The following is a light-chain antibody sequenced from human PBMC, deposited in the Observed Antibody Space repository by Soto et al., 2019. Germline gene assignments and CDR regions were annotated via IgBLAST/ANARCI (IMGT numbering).Light chain of an antibody. J-gene: IGLJ1*01. CDR1: SSDVGGYNY. CDR3: SSFTNTITRYA. CDR2: EVS. V-gene: IGLV2-14*01. Sequence: QSALTKPASVSGSPGQSITISCTGTSSDVGGYNYVSWFQHHPGKAAKLIIYEVSYRPSGVSNRFSGSKSGDTASLTISGLQAEDEADYYCSSFTNTITRYAFGTGTKVTVL.